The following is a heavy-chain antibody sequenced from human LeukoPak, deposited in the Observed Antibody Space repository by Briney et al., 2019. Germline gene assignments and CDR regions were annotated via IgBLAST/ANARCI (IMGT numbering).Heavy chain of an antibody. CDR2: ISYDGSNK. V-gene: IGHV3-30*18. D-gene: IGHD3-10*01. J-gene: IGHJ5*02. Sequence: GGSLRLSCAASGFTISSYGMHWVRQAPGKGLEWVAVISYDGSNKYYADSVKGRFTISRDNSKNTLYLQMNSLRAEDTAVYYCAKDLEVRGPTIGWFDPWGQGTLVTVSS. CDR3: AKDLEVRGPTIGWFDP. CDR1: GFTISSYG.